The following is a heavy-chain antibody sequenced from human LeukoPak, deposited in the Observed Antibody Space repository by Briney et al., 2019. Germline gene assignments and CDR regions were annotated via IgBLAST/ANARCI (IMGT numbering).Heavy chain of an antibody. V-gene: IGHV4-34*01. D-gene: IGHD3-16*01. CDR1: GGSFSGYY. CDR2: INHSGST. CDR3: ASNPVALFGVYTQYYFDY. Sequence: SETLSLTCAVYGGSFSGYYWSWIRQPPGEGLEWIGEINHSGSTNYNPSLKSRVTISVDTSKNQFSLKLSSVTAADTAVYYCASNPVALFGVYTQYYFDYWGQGTLVTVSS. J-gene: IGHJ4*02.